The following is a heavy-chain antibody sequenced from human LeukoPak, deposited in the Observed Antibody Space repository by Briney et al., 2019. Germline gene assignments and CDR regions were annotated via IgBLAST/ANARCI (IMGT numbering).Heavy chain of an antibody. D-gene: IGHD3-3*01. J-gene: IGHJ4*02. CDR1: GFTFSSYA. V-gene: IGHV3-23*01. CDR2: ISASGGST. CDR3: AKSDDSHHGYFDY. Sequence: PGGSLRLSCAASGFTFSSYAMSWVRQAPGKGLEWVSTISASGGSTYYADSVKGRFTISRDNSKNTLYLRRNSLRAEDTAVYYCAKSDDSHHGYFDYWGQGTLVTVSS.